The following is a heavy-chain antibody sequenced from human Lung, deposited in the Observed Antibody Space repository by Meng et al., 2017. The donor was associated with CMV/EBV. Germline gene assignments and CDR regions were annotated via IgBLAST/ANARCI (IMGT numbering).Heavy chain of an antibody. CDR1: GYTFSGYY. D-gene: IGHD2-2*01. Sequence: ASVXVSXXASGYTFSGYYIQWVRQAPGQGLEWMGWINPNSGGTNYAQIFQGRVTMTRDMSITTAYMELSRLRSDDTAVYYCARGRLPGASGYFQHWGQGTXVTVSS. CDR2: INPNSGGT. V-gene: IGHV1-2*02. J-gene: IGHJ1*01. CDR3: ARGRLPGASGYFQH.